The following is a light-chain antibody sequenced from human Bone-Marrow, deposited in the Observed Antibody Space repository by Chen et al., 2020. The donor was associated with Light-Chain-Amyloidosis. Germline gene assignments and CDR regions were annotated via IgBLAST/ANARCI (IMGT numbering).Light chain of an antibody. V-gene: IGKV1-5*03. CDR2: KAS. CDR3: QQYNSDRT. CDR1: RSISDW. J-gene: IGKJ1*01. Sequence: DIQTTQSPSTLSASVGDRVTITCRASRSISDWLACYQHKPGKAPKILIYKASSLQSRVPSRFSGSGSGTEFALTISNLPPDDFASYYCQQYNSDRTFGQGTKVEI.